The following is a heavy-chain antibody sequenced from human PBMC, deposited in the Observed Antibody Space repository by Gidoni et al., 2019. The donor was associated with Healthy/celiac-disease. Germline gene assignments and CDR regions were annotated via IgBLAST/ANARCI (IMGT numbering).Heavy chain of an antibody. CDR1: GYTFTSYY. CDR3: ARGGYWSSTSCDGGFDY. CDR2: INPVGGST. V-gene: IGHV1-46*03. Sequence: QVHLVQSGAEVKNPGASVKVSCTASGYTFTSYYIHWVRQAPGQGIEWMGIINPVGGSTSYEQKFQGRVTMTRDTSTSTVYMELSSLRSEDTAVYYCARGGYWSSTSCDGGFDYWGQGTLVTVSS. J-gene: IGHJ4*02. D-gene: IGHD2-2*01.